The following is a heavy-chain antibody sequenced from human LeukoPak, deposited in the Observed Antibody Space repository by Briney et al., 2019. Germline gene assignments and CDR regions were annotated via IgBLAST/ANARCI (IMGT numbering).Heavy chain of an antibody. J-gene: IGHJ5*02. CDR3: ARDLTGLRGNWFDP. D-gene: IGHD3-9*01. V-gene: IGHV1-3*01. CDR2: ISAGNI. CDR1: GYTFSDYP. Sequence: ASVKVSCKASGYTFSDYPMHWLRQAPGQRFEWMGWISAGNIKYSQNFQDRINITRDTSASTVNMELSSLTSADTAVYYCARDLTGLRGNWFDPWGQGTLVTVSS.